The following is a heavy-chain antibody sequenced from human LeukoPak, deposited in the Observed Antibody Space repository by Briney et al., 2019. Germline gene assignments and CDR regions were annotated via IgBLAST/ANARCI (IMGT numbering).Heavy chain of an antibody. CDR3: ARDKDYYYGMDV. J-gene: IGHJ6*02. Sequence: PGGSLRLSCAASGFTLDDYGMSWVRQAPGKGLEWVSGINWNGGSTGYADSVKGRFTISRDNAKNSLYLQMNSLRAEDTALYHCARDKDYYYGMDVWGQGTTATVSS. CDR1: GFTLDDYG. CDR2: INWNGGST. V-gene: IGHV3-20*01.